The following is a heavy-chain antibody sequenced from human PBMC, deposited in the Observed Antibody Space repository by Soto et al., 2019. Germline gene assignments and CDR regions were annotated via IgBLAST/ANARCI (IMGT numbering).Heavy chain of an antibody. J-gene: IGHJ5*02. Sequence: QVQLVESGGGVVQPGTSLRVSCEASGFSVSSSGMNWVRQVPGKGLEWVAMISYNGNSQHYGDSVRGRFTISRDTSKNTLYLQMNSLRPEDTAIYYCAKDWSSSGWFNWFDPWGQGTLVTVSS. D-gene: IGHD6-19*01. CDR3: AKDWSSSGWFNWFDP. V-gene: IGHV3-30*18. CDR2: ISYNGNSQ. CDR1: GFSVSSSG.